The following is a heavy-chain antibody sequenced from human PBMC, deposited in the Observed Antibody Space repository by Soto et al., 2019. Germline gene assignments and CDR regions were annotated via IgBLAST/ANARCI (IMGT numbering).Heavy chain of an antibody. CDR3: ARQGSGSNWLDP. D-gene: IGHD3-10*01. Sequence: QVQLVQSGAEVKKPGASVKVSCKASGYIFTVYYMHWVRQAPGQGLEWMGWINPNSGGTNYAQKFQGRVTITRDTSIRTADMELSRLRSDDTAVYYCARQGSGSNWLDPWGQGTLVTVSS. CDR2: INPNSGGT. CDR1: GYIFTVYY. V-gene: IGHV1-2*02. J-gene: IGHJ5*02.